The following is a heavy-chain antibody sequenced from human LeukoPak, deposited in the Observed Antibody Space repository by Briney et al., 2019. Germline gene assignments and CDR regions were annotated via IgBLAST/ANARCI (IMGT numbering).Heavy chain of an antibody. CDR1: GYTFTSYG. V-gene: IGHV1-18*01. Sequence: GASVKVSCKASGYTFTSYGISWVRQAPGQGLEWMGWISAYNGNTNYAQKLQGRVTMTTDTSTSTAYMELRSLRSDDTAVYYCARAGAVSGSYYGNFDYWGQGTLVTVSS. CDR2: ISAYNGNT. CDR3: ARAGAVSGSYYGNFDY. D-gene: IGHD1-26*01. J-gene: IGHJ4*02.